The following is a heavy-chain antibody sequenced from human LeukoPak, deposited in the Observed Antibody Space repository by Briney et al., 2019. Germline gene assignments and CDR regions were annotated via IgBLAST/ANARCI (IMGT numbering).Heavy chain of an antibody. CDR2: IYYSGST. J-gene: IGHJ4*02. D-gene: IGHD2-15*01. V-gene: IGHV4-61*01. CDR1: GGSVSSGSYY. CDR3: ARILCSGGSCYGDY. Sequence: SETLSLTCTVSGGSVSSGSYYWSWIRQPPGKGLEWIGYIYYSGSTNYNPSLKSRVTISVDTSKNQFSLKLSSVTAADTAVYYCARILCSGGSCYGDYWGQGTLVTVSS.